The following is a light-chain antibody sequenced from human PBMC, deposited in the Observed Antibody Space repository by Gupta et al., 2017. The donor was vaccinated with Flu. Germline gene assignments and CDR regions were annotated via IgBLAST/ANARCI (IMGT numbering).Light chain of an antibody. CDR2: AAS. CDR3: QQSYRTPHT. CDR1: QSISSY. J-gene: IGKJ2*01. V-gene: IGKV1-39*01. Sequence: DIQMTQSPSSLSASVGDRVTITCRASQSISSYLDWYQQKPGKAPKLLIYAASSWQSGVPARFGGSGSGTDFTLTISSLQAEDFATYYCQQSYRTPHTFGWGTKLEIK.